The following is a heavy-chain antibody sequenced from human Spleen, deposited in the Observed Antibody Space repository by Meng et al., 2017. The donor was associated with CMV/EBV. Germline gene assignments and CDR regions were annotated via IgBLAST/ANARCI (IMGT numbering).Heavy chain of an antibody. V-gene: IGHV4-59*01. J-gene: IGHJ4*02. CDR1: GGSFSGFS. D-gene: IGHD1-26*01. CDR3: AGGGSYPYYFDY. Sequence: SETLSLTCAVYGGSFSGFSWSWIRQPPGKGLEWIGYIYYSGSTNYNPSLKSRVTISVDTSKNQFSLKLSSVTAADTAVYYCAGGGSYPYYFDYWGQGTLVTVSS. CDR2: IYYSGST.